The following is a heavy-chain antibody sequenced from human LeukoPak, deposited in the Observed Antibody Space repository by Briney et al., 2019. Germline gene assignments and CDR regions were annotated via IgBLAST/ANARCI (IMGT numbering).Heavy chain of an antibody. CDR3: ARVNLQLAYFDF. Sequence: SVKVSCKASGGTFSSYAISWVRQAPGQGLEWMGGIIPIFGTANYAQKFQGRVTITTDESTSTAYMELRSLRSDDTAVYYCARVNLQLAYFDFWGQGALVTVSS. CDR1: GGTFSSYA. J-gene: IGHJ4*02. D-gene: IGHD6-13*01. V-gene: IGHV1-69*05. CDR2: IIPIFGTA.